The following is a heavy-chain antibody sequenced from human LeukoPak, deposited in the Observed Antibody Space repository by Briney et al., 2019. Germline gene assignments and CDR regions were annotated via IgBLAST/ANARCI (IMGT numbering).Heavy chain of an antibody. CDR2: IKSKTDGGTT. CDR1: GFTFSNAW. CDR3: TTGTTDEHYYCYYGMDV. Sequence: PGGSLRLSCAASGFTFSNAWMNWVRQAPGKGLEWVGRIKSKTDGGTTDYAAPVKGRFTISRDDSKNTLYLQMNSLKTEDTAVYYCTTGTTDEHYYCYYGMDVWGQGTTVTVSS. J-gene: IGHJ6*02. V-gene: IGHV3-15*07. D-gene: IGHD1-1*01.